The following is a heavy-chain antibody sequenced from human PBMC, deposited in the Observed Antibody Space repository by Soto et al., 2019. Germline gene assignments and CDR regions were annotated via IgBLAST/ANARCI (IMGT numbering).Heavy chain of an antibody. Sequence: LLLQESGPGLVKTSETLSLTCSVSGGSISSSSYYWGWIRQPPGKGLEWIGSIYYSGSSYYNPSLKGRVTLPVDTSENKFSLRLSSVTAADTAVYYCATITRAYYMDVWGKGTKVTV. CDR3: ATITRAYYMDV. CDR2: IYYSGSS. CDR1: GGSISSSSYY. J-gene: IGHJ6*03. V-gene: IGHV4-39*01. D-gene: IGHD3-10*01.